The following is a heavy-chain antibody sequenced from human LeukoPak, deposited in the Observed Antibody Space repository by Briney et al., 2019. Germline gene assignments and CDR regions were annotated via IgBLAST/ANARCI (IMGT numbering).Heavy chain of an antibody. J-gene: IGHJ1*01. CDR2: IYTSGST. V-gene: IGHV4-4*07. CDR3: ARDKDEDYDTSGMFQY. CDR1: GGSISSYY. Sequence: PSETLSLTCTVSGGSISSYYWSWIRQPAGKGLEWIGRIYTSGSTNYNPSLKSRVTMSVDTSKNQFSLKLSSVTAADTAVYYCARDKDEDYDTSGMFQYWGQGTLVTVSS. D-gene: IGHD3-22*01.